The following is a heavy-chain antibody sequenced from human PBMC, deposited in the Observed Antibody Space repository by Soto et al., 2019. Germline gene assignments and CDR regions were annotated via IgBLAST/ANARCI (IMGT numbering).Heavy chain of an antibody. J-gene: IGHJ5*02. CDR2: ISAYNGNT. CDR1: GYTFTSYG. Sequence: ASVKVSCKASGYTFTSYGISWVRQAPGQGLEWMGWISAYNGNTNYAQKLQGRVTMTTDTSTSTAYMELRNLRSDDTAVYYCARDPLSNNWFDPWGQGTLVTVSS. CDR3: ARDPLSNNWFDP. V-gene: IGHV1-18*01.